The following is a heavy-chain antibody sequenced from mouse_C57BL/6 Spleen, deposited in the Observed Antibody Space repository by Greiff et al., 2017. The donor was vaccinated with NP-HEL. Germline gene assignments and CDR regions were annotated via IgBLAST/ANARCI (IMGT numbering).Heavy chain of an antibody. CDR3: AVTTVVAPHYAMDY. CDR2: INPSSGYT. CDR1: GYTFTSYT. V-gene: IGHV1-4*01. Sequence: QVQLQQSGAELARPGASVKMSCKASGYTFTSYTMHWVKQRPGQGLEWIGYINPSSGYTKYNQKFKDKATLTADKSSSTAYMPLSSLTSEDSAVYYFAVTTVVAPHYAMDYWGQGTSVTVSS. D-gene: IGHD1-1*01. J-gene: IGHJ4*01.